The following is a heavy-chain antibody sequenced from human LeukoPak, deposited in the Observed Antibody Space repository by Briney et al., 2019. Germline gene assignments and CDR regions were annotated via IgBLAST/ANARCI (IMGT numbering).Heavy chain of an antibody. Sequence: GESLKISCKGSGYSFTSYWIGWVRQMPGKGLEWMGIIYPGDSDTRYSPSFQGQVTISADKSISTAYLQWSSLKASDTAMYYCARQVGVAPGYYYMDVWGKGTTVTVSS. CDR3: ARQVGVAPGYYYMDV. D-gene: IGHD3-3*01. V-gene: IGHV5-51*01. CDR2: IYPGDSDT. J-gene: IGHJ6*03. CDR1: GYSFTSYW.